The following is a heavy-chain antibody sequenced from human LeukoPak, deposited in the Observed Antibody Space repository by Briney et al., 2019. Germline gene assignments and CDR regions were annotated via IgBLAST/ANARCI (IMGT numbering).Heavy chain of an antibody. CDR3: AKDMAGDMHPEDYYYGMDV. V-gene: IGHV3-9*01. Sequence: GGSLTLSCAASGFPFDDYAMHCVRQAPGKGLEGVSGIIWNSGSIGYADSVKGRFPISRDNAKNSLYLQMTSLRAEGTALYYCAKDMAGDMHPEDYYYGMDVWGQGCTVTVSS. D-gene: IGHD3-9*01. CDR1: GFPFDDYA. J-gene: IGHJ6*02. CDR2: IIWNSGSI.